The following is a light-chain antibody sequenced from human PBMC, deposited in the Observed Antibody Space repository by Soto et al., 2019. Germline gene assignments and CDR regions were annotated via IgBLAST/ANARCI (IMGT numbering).Light chain of an antibody. J-gene: IGKJ4*01. CDR3: QQRSNWHT. CDR1: QSVSSY. Sequence: EIVLTQSPATLSLSPGERATLSCRASQSVSSYLAWYQQKPGQAPRLLIYDASNRATGIPARFSGSGSGTAFTLTISSLEPEDFAVYSGQQRSNWHTFGGGTKVEIK. V-gene: IGKV3-11*01. CDR2: DAS.